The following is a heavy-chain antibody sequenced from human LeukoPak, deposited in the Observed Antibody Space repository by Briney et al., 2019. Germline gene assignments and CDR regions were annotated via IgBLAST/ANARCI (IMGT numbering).Heavy chain of an antibody. Sequence: PGGSLRLSCAASGFTYTNYWVSWFRQAPGQGLEWVASIKQDGSERYYVDSVKGRLTISRDNAKNSLFLQLSSLRVEDTAVYYCARGSMHVYHLYTDYWGQGTLVTVSS. CDR1: GFTYTNYW. J-gene: IGHJ4*02. D-gene: IGHD3-16*01. CDR2: IKQDGSER. CDR3: ARGSMHVYHLYTDY. V-gene: IGHV3-7*01.